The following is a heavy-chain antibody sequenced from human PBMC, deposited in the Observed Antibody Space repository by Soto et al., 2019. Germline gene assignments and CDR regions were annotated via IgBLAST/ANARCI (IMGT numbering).Heavy chain of an antibody. D-gene: IGHD3-16*01. J-gene: IGHJ4*02. CDR2: TSYDGSNN. V-gene: IGHV3-33*05. Sequence: ESGGGVVQPGTSLRLSCVGSGFTFRSYVIHWVRQAPGKGLEWVALTSYDGSNNFYGDSVKGRFTISRDNSRNTVELQMDSLRLEDTSLYYCARWGTTGGLDVWGQGTLVSVSS. CDR1: GFTFRSYV. CDR3: ARWGTTGGLDV.